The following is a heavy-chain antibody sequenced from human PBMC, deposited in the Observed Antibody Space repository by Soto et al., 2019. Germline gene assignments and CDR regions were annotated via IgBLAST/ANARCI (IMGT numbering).Heavy chain of an antibody. CDR3: ARRVGHSGSGRLNYYYYYGMDV. CDR1: GGSISSGGYY. CDR2: IYYSGST. D-gene: IGHD3-10*01. V-gene: IGHV4-31*03. Sequence: TLSLTCTVSGGSISSGGYYWSWIRQHPGKGLEWIGYIYYSGSTYYNPSLKSRVTISVDTSKNQFSLKLSSVTAADTAVYYCARRVGHSGSGRLNYYYYYGMDVRGQGTTVTGSS. J-gene: IGHJ6*02.